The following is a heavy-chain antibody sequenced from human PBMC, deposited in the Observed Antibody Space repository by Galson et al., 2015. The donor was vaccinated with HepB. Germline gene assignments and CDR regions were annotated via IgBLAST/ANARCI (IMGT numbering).Heavy chain of an antibody. CDR2: IYSGGDT. D-gene: IGHD3-10*01. J-gene: IGHJ5*02. CDR3: ARGTYGSGSFDLGGWFDP. CDR1: GFTVSRNY. V-gene: IGHV3-53*01. Sequence: SLRLSCAASGFTVSRNYMSWVRQAPGKGLEWVSVIYSGGDTYYADSVKGRFTISRDNAKNSLYLQMNSLRAEDTAVYYCARGTYGSGSFDLGGWFDPWGQGTLVTVSS.